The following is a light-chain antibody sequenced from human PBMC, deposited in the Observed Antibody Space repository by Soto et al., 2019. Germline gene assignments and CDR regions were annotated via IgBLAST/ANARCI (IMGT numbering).Light chain of an antibody. CDR3: QQYNKWPIT. J-gene: IGKJ4*01. Sequence: EIVMTQSPATLSVSPGERATLSCRASQSVSTNLAWYQQKPGQAPRLLIYGASTRATGIPARFSGSGSGTDFTLIISSMQSEDFAVYYCQQYNKWPITFGGGTKVEIK. CDR2: GAS. V-gene: IGKV3-15*01. CDR1: QSVSTN.